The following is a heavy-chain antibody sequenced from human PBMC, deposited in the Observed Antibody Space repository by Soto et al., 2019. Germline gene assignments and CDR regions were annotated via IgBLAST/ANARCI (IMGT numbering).Heavy chain of an antibody. CDR2: IYYSGST. CDR1: GGSISSSSYY. D-gene: IGHD4-17*01. CDR3: ASSVTTRVQRDYGMDV. J-gene: IGHJ6*04. Sequence: SETLSLTCTVSGGSISSSSYYWGWIRQPPGKGLEWIGSIYYSGSTYYNPSLKSRVTISVDTSKNQFSLKLSSVTAADTAVYYCASSVTTRVQRDYGMDVWGKGTTVIVSA. V-gene: IGHV4-39*01.